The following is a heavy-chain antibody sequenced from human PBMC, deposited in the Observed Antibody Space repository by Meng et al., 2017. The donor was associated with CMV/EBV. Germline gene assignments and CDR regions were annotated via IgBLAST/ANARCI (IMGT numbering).Heavy chain of an antibody. CDR2: ISYDGSNK. Sequence: VQRSASGGGVVQPGRSLRRSCAASGFTFSSYAMHWVRQAQGQGLEWVAVISYDGSNKYYADSVKGRFTISRDNSKNTLYLQMNSLRAEDTAVNYCARAGDTAMGPPDYWGQGTLVTVSS. V-gene: IGHV3-30-3*01. J-gene: IGHJ4*02. D-gene: IGHD5-18*01. CDR3: ARAGDTAMGPPDY. CDR1: GFTFSSYA.